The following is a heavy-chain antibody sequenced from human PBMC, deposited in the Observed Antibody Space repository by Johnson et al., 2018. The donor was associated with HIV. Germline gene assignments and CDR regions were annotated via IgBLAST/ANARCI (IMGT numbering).Heavy chain of an antibody. CDR1: GFTFDDYG. Sequence: VQLVESGGGVERRGGSLRLSCAASGFTFDDYGLSVVRQTPGKGLEWVSGINWNGGSTGSADSVRGLFTISRDNAKNSLYLQMNSLRAEDTALYYWTRGRLTYYYDSSGDDAFDIWGQGTMVTVSS. V-gene: IGHV3-20*04. CDR2: INWNGGST. J-gene: IGHJ3*02. D-gene: IGHD3-22*01. CDR3: TRGRLTYYYDSSGDDAFDI.